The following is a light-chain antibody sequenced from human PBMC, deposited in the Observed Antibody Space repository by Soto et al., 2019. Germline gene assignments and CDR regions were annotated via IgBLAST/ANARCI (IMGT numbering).Light chain of an antibody. CDR1: SSDVGAYNY. J-gene: IGLJ1*01. Sequence: QSALTQPASVSASLGQPITISCTGTSSDVGAYNYVYWYQQHPGKAPKLIIYDVSNRPSGIPNRFSGSKSGNTASLTISGLQAEDAAYYYCDSYTRSSRYVFGTGTKGTVL. V-gene: IGLV2-14*03. CDR2: DVS. CDR3: DSYTRSSRYV.